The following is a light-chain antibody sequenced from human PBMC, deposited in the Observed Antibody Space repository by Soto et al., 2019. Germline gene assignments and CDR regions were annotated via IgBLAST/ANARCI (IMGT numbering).Light chain of an antibody. V-gene: IGKV1-39*01. Sequence: DIQLTQSPSSLSASVGDRVTITCRASQSISSYFNWYQQKPGKAPKLLIYAASSLQSGVPSRFSGSGSGTDFTLTISSLQPEDFATYYCQQSYNTPLTFGQGTKVEIK. CDR3: QQSYNTPLT. J-gene: IGKJ1*01. CDR1: QSISSY. CDR2: AAS.